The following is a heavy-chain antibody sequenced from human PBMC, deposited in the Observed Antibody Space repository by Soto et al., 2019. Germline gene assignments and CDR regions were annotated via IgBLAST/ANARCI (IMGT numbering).Heavy chain of an antibody. Sequence: SETLSLTCTLSGASISGGDYYWTWIRQPPGKGLEWIGNIHYNGNTKYNPSLKSRVSMSVDTSKNQFSLRLISVTAADTAKYFCAREGNLGRWLQPLDFWGQGTLVTVS. CDR3: AREGNLGRWLQPLDF. CDR1: GASISGGDYY. V-gene: IGHV4-61*08. D-gene: IGHD5-12*01. CDR2: IHYNGNT. J-gene: IGHJ4*02.